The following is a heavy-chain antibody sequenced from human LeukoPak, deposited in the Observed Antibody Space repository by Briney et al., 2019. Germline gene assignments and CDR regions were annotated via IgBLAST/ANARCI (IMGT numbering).Heavy chain of an antibody. CDR3: ARAGGWYRNGYFDY. CDR2: IIPIFGTA. CDR1: GGTFSSYA. Sequence: SVKVSCKASGGTFSSYAISWVRQAPGQGLEWMGGIIPIFGTANYAQKLQGRVTITADKSTSTAYMELSSLRSEDTAVYYCARAGGWYRNGYFDYWGQGTLVTVSS. V-gene: IGHV1-69*06. D-gene: IGHD6-19*01. J-gene: IGHJ4*02.